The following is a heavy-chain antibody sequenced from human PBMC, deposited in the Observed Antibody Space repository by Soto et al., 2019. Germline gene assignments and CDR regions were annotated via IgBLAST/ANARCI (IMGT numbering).Heavy chain of an antibody. CDR3: ARRHSSGWYHY. CDR2: TYYSGST. CDR1: GASTSSISYY. D-gene: IGHD6-19*01. Sequence: SETLSLTCTASGASTSSISYYWGWIRQPPGKGLEWIGSTYYSGSTYSNPSLKSRVPISVDTSKNQFSLKPSSVTAADTAVYYCARRHSSGWYHYWGEGTLCTVSS. V-gene: IGHV4-39*01. J-gene: IGHJ4*02.